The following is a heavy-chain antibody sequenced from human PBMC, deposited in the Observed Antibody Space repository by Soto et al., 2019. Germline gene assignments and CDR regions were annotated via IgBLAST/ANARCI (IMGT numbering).Heavy chain of an antibody. J-gene: IGHJ3*02. CDR1: GGSISSYY. CDR2: IYYSGST. V-gene: IGHV4-59*08. CDR3: ARHGRYCSSTSCYVDAFDI. D-gene: IGHD2-2*01. Sequence: SETLSLTCTVSGGSISSYYWSWIRQPPGKGLEWIGYIYYSGSTNYNPSLKSRVTISVDTSKNQFSLKLSSVTAADTAVYYCARHGRYCSSTSCYVDAFDIWGQGTMVTVSS.